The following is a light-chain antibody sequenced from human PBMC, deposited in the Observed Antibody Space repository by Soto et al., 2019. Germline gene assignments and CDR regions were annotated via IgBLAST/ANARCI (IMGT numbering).Light chain of an antibody. V-gene: IGKV1-5*01. CDR2: DAS. Sequence: DIQMTQSPSTLSASVGYRFTITCRASQSISSWLAWYQQKPGKAPKVLIYDASSLESGVPSRFSGSGSGTEFSLTISSLQPDDFATYYCQQYNHYWTFGQGTKVDIK. CDR1: QSISSW. J-gene: IGKJ1*01. CDR3: QQYNHYWT.